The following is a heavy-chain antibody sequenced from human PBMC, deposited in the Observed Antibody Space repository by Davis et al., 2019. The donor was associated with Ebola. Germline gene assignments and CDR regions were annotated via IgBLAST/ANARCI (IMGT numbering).Heavy chain of an antibody. Sequence: GESLKISCAASGFTFSDDYMNWIRQAPGKGLEWVSYISGSGSTTYYADSVKGRFTISRDNAKNSLYLQMNSLRAEDTAVYYCARDSPYYDFWSGYYTYWGQGTLVTVSS. CDR2: ISGSGSTT. D-gene: IGHD3-3*01. CDR1: GFTFSDDY. V-gene: IGHV3-11*04. CDR3: ARDSPYYDFWSGYYTY. J-gene: IGHJ4*02.